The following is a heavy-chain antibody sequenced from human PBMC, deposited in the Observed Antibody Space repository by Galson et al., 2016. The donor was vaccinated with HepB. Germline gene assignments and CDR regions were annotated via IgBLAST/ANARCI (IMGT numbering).Heavy chain of an antibody. V-gene: IGHV4-39*01. D-gene: IGHD2-21*01. Sequence: ETLSLTCTVSSGSISSSRNYWGWIRQPPGKGLEWIGSVYYSGTAYYDPSLKSRVSISVDTSKNQFSLRLSSVTAGDTAVYFCASHCGGDCYNNLADAFDIWGRGTMVTVSS. CDR1: SGSISSSRNY. CDR3: ASHCGGDCYNNLADAFDI. J-gene: IGHJ3*02. CDR2: VYYSGTA.